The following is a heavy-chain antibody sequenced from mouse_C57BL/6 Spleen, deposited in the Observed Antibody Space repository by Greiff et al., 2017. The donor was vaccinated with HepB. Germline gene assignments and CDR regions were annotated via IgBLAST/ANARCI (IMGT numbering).Heavy chain of an antibody. CDR1: GYSITSGYD. CDR3: ARSNWAYAMDY. CDR2: ISYSGST. D-gene: IGHD4-1*01. Sequence: EVKLMESGPGMVKPSQSLSLTCTVTGYSITSGYDWHWIRHFPGNKLEWMGYISYSGSTNYNPSLKSRISITHDTSKNHFFLKLNSVTTEDTATYYCARSNWAYAMDYWGQGTSVTVSS. J-gene: IGHJ4*01. V-gene: IGHV3-1*01.